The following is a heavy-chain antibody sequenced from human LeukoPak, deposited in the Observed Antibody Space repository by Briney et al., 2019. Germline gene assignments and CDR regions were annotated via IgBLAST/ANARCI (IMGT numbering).Heavy chain of an antibody. J-gene: IGHJ4*02. V-gene: IGHV3-7*01. CDR1: GFSFGSYW. Sequence: GGSLRLSCAASGFSFGSYWMTWVRQAPGKGLEWVANINPAGSDTYHADPVKGRFTISRDKAKNLVYLQMNSLRAEDTSVYSCERFGYVGAVDLWGQGTLVTVSS. CDR2: INPAGSDT. CDR3: ERFGYVGAVDL. D-gene: IGHD1-26*01.